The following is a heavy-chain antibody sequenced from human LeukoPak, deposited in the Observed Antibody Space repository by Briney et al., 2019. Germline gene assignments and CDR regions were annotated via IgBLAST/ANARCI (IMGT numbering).Heavy chain of an antibody. CDR3: ARLVDTAMVRPFDY. CDR1: GFTFSNYW. V-gene: IGHV3-74*01. Sequence: GGSLRLSCAASGFTFSNYWMHWVRQAPGKGLVWVSRINSDGINTSYADSVKGRFTISRDNAKNSLYLQMNSLRAEDTAVYYCARLVDTAMVRPFDYWGQGTLVTVSS. D-gene: IGHD5-18*01. J-gene: IGHJ4*02. CDR2: INSDGINT.